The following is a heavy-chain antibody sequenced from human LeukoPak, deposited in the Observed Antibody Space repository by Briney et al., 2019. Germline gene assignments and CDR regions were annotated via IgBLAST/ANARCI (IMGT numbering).Heavy chain of an antibody. CDR1: GYTFTGYH. D-gene: IGHD2-21*02. V-gene: IGHV1-2*06. CDR3: ARDYCGGDCFPDY. J-gene: IGHJ4*02. Sequence: ASVKVSCKASGYTFTGYHVHWVRQAPGQGLEWMGRINPNSGDTNYAQKFQGRVTMTRDTSISTAYMELSRLRSDDTAVYYCARDYCGGDCFPDYWGQRTLVTVSS. CDR2: INPNSGDT.